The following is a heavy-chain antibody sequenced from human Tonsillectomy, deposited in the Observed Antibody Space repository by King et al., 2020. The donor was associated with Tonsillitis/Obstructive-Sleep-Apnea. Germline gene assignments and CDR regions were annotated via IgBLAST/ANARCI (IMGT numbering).Heavy chain of an antibody. CDR3: ARDGGYYSGSGSYYNWFDP. V-gene: IGHV4-4*02. D-gene: IGHD3-10*01. CDR2: IHHSGST. CDR1: GGSISSSNW. J-gene: IGHJ5*02. Sequence: QLQESGPGLVQPSGTLSLTCAVSGGSISSSNWWHWVRQPPGKGLEWIGEIHHSGSTNYNPSLKSRVTMSVDNSKNEFSLKLSSVTAADTAVYYCARDGGYYSGSGSYYNWFDPWGQGTLVTVSS.